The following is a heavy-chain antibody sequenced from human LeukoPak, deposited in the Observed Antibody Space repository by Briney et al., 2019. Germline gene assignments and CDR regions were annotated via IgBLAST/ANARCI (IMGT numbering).Heavy chain of an antibody. CDR1: GFTVSSNH. D-gene: IGHD6-13*01. J-gene: IGHJ4*02. CDR2: IYSGGST. CDR3: ARGIVAPGTLLFDY. Sequence: PGGSLRISCAASGFTVSSNHMTWVRQAPGKGLEWVSVIYSGGSTYYADSVKGRFTISRDNSKNTLYPQMNSLRTEDTAVYYCARGIVAPGTLLFDYWGQGNMVTVSS. V-gene: IGHV3-53*05.